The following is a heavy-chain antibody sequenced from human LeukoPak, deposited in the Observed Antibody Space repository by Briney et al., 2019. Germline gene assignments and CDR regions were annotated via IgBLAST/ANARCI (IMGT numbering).Heavy chain of an antibody. CDR1: GFTFSSYA. CDR2: ISYDGSNK. Sequence: GGSLRLSCAASGFTFSSYAMHWVRQAPGKGLEWVAVISYDGSNKYYADSVKGRFTISRDNSKNTLYLQMNSLRAEDTAVYYCASDHIAAAGNNDYWGQGTLVTVSS. CDR3: ASDHIAAAGNNDY. V-gene: IGHV3-30*04. J-gene: IGHJ4*02. D-gene: IGHD6-13*01.